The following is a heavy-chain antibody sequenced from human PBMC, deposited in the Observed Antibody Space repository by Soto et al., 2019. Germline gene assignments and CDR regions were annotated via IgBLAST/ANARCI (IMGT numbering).Heavy chain of an antibody. Sequence: QVQLQESGPGLVKPSETLSLTCTVSGDSVTSGSIYWSWIRQPPGKGLEWIGYVHYTGSTNYNPSLKSRVAISVDTSKNHFSLTLSSVTAADTAVYYCARDRGNFGVVLADFYQYGMDVWGQGTTVNVSS. CDR3: ARDRGNFGVVLADFYQYGMDV. V-gene: IGHV4-61*03. D-gene: IGHD3-3*01. CDR1: GDSVTSGSIY. J-gene: IGHJ6*02. CDR2: VHYTGST.